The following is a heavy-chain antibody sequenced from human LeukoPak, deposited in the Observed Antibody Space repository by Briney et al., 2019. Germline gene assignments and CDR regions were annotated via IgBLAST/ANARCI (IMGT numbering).Heavy chain of an antibody. J-gene: IGHJ5*02. CDR2: IKQDGSEK. CDR3: ATDYGDYAP. Sequence: GGSLRLSCAASGFTCSSYWMSWVRQAPGKGLEWVANIKQDGSEKYYVDSVKGRFTISRDNAKNPLYLQMNSLRAEDTAVYYCATDYGDYAPWGQGTLVTVSS. D-gene: IGHD4-17*01. V-gene: IGHV3-7*01. CDR1: GFTCSSYW.